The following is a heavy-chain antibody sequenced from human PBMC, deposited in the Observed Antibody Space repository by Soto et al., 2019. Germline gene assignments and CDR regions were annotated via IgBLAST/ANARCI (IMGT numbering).Heavy chain of an antibody. CDR3: AREYYDFWSGYVTYGMDV. CDR2: INAGNGNT. Sequence: ASVKVSCKASGYTFTSYAMHWVRQAPGQRLEWMGWINAGNGNTKYSQKFQGRVTITRDTSASTAYMELSSLRSEDTTVYYCAREYYDFWSGYVTYGMDVWGQGTTVTVSS. D-gene: IGHD3-3*01. J-gene: IGHJ6*02. CDR1: GYTFTSYA. V-gene: IGHV1-3*01.